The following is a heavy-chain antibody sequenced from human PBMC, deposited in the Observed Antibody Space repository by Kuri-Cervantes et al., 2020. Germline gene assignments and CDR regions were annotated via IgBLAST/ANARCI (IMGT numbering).Heavy chain of an antibody. Sequence: SQTLSLTCAISGDSVSSDKTTWNWFRHSPSRGLEWLGRTYLRSKWYNDYAPSVRSRIIISSDTSKNQFSLHLNSVTPEDTAVYFCARMGTHTLYFDYWGQGTRVTVSS. J-gene: IGHJ4*02. CDR3: ARMGTHTLYFDY. V-gene: IGHV6-1*01. CDR1: GDSVSSDKTT. CDR2: TYLRSKWYN. D-gene: IGHD7-27*01.